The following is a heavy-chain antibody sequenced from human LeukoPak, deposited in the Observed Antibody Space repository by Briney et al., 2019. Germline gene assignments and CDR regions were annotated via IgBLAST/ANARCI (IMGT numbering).Heavy chain of an antibody. V-gene: IGHV3-21*01. D-gene: IGHD5-24*01. CDR2: ISSRISYI. CDR3: ARSGRDGYNWDAFDI. CDR1: GFTFSSYS. Sequence: GGSLRLSCAASGFTFSSYSMNWVRQAPGKGLGWVSSISSRISYIYYADSVKGRLTISRDNAKNSLHLQMNSLRAEDTAVYYCARSGRDGYNWDAFDIWGQGTMVTISS. J-gene: IGHJ3*02.